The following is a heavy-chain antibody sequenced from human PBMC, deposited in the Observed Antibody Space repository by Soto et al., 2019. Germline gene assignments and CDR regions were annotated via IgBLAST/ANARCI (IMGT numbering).Heavy chain of an antibody. V-gene: IGHV3-23*01. CDR1: GFTFSTYV. CDR2: ITGGGDST. D-gene: IGHD3-3*01. CDR3: AKERREYDFWSGSPRHDN. J-gene: IGHJ4*02. Sequence: PGGSLRLSCAASGFTFSTYVMSWVRQAPGKGLDWVSAITGGGDSTTYADSVKGRFTVSRDNSKNTLYLQMNSLRPEDTAVYYCAKERREYDFWSGSPRHDNWGQGTLVTVSS.